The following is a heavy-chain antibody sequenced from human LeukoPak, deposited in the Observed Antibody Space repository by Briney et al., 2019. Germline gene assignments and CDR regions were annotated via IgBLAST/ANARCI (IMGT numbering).Heavy chain of an antibody. CDR3: ARSMGARDY. J-gene: IGHJ4*02. V-gene: IGHV3-74*01. Sequence: PGGSLRLSCAASGFTFSTSWMHWVRQAPGKGLMWVSRINGDGSTSNYADSVKGRFTISRDNAKNTLYLQMNSLRAEDTAVYYCARSMGARDYWGQGTLVTVSS. CDR1: GFTFSTSW. CDR2: INGDGSTS. D-gene: IGHD2/OR15-2a*01.